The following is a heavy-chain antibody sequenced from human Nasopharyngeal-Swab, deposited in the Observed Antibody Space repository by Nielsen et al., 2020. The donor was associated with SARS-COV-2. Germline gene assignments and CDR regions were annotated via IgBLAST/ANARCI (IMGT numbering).Heavy chain of an antibody. CDR3: AREIVGADQQNNWFDP. CDR2: INPSGGST. Sequence: ASVKVSCKASGYTFTSYYMHWVRQAPGQGLEWIGIINPSGGSTSYAQKFQGRVTMTRDTSTSTVYMELSSLRSEDTAVYYCAREIVGADQQNNWFDPWGQGTLVTVSS. V-gene: IGHV1-46*01. CDR1: GYTFTSYY. J-gene: IGHJ5*02. D-gene: IGHD1-26*01.